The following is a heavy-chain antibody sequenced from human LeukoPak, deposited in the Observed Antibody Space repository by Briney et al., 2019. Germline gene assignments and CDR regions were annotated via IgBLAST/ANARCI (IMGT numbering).Heavy chain of an antibody. D-gene: IGHD3-9*01. Sequence: GGSLRLSCAATGFTFSSYAMSLVRQAPGKGLEWVSAISESGDSTYYADSVKGRFTISRDNSKNTLSLLMNSLRAEDTAIYYCAKEGGTTGYADYWGQGTLVTVSS. CDR3: AKEGGTTGYADY. J-gene: IGHJ4*02. CDR2: ISESGDST. CDR1: GFTFSSYA. V-gene: IGHV3-23*01.